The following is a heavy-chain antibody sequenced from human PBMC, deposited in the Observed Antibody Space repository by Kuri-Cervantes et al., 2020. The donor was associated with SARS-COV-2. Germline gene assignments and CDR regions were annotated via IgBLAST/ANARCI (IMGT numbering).Heavy chain of an antibody. V-gene: IGHV3-21*04. J-gene: IGHJ4*02. D-gene: IGHD5-18*01. Sequence: GGSLRLSCAASGFTFSSYSINWVRQAPGKGLEWVSSISSSTSYIYYEDSVKGRFTISRDNAKNSLYLQMNSLRGEDTAVYYCARESRYVYGEFDFWGQGNLVTVSS. CDR1: GFTFSSYS. CDR3: ARESRYVYGEFDF. CDR2: ISSSTSYI.